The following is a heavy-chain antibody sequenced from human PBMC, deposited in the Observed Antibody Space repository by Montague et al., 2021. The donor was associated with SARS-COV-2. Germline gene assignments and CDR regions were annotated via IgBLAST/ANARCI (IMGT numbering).Heavy chain of an antibody. V-gene: IGHV4-34*01. CDR3: ARLGDGVVPSPILGVGPYYSYYYMDV. CDR1: GGSFSTYS. CDR2: IHHDGST. Sequence: SETLSLTYAVHGGSFSTYSWNWIRQPPGKGLEWIGEIHHDGSTNYNPTLKSRVTISADTSKNQFSLKLTPVAAADTAVYYCARLGDGVVPSPILGVGPYYSYYYMDVWGKGTTVTVSS. D-gene: IGHD3-10*01. J-gene: IGHJ6*03.